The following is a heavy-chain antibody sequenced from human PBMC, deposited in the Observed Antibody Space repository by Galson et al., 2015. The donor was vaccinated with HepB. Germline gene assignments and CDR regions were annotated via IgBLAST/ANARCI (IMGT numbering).Heavy chain of an antibody. CDR1: GGTFSSYA. CDR2: IIPILGIA. J-gene: IGHJ4*02. CDR3: AREYSYGYWDY. V-gene: IGHV1-69*04. D-gene: IGHD5-18*01. Sequence: SCKASGGTFSSYAISWVRQAPRQGLEWMGRIIPILGIANYAQKFQGRVTITADKSTSTAYMELSSLRSEDTAVYYCAREYSYGYWDYWGQGTLVTVSS.